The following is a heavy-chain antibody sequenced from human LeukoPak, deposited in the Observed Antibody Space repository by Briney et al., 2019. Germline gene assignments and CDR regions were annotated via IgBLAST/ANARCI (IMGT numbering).Heavy chain of an antibody. CDR1: GGSMSSYY. V-gene: IGHV4-4*07. D-gene: IGHD6-13*01. CDR3: AREVAAAEGINWFDP. Sequence: SETLSLTCTVSGGSMSSYYWSWIRQPAGKGLEWIGRIYTSGSTNYNPSLKSRVTMSVDTSKNQFSLKLSSVTAADTAVYYCAREVAAAEGINWFDPWGQGTLVTVSS. J-gene: IGHJ5*02. CDR2: IYTSGST.